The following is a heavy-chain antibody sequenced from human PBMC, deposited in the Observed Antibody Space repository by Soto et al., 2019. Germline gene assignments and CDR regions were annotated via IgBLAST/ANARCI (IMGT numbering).Heavy chain of an antibody. J-gene: IGHJ4*02. V-gene: IGHV3-30-3*01. CDR3: AREKASQWLASFDL. CDR1: GFTFNNHA. CDR2: VSYDGSSQ. Sequence: WGSLRLSCAASGFTFNNHAMHWVRQAPGKGLEWVAGVSYDGSSQSYPESVQGRFTISRDNSRNTVYLQMNSLKADDTATYDCAREKASQWLASFDLCGQGDLVTVSS. D-gene: IGHD6-19*01.